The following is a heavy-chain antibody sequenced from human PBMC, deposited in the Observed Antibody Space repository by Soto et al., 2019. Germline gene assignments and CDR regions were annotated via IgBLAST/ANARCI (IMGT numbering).Heavy chain of an antibody. CDR2: ISGSGGGT. CDR3: AKKTDSSSPWGALDI. J-gene: IGHJ3*02. CDR1: GFTFSSYA. Sequence: EVQLLESGGGLVQPGGSLRLSCAASGFTFSSYAMTWVRQAPAQGLEWVSGISGSGGGTCYADSVKGRFTISRDSSKNTLYLQMDSLRAEDTAVYYCAKKTDSSSPWGALDIWGQGTMVSVSS. V-gene: IGHV3-23*01. D-gene: IGHD6-6*01.